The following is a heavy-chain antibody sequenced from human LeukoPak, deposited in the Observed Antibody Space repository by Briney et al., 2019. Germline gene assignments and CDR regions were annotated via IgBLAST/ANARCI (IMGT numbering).Heavy chain of an antibody. CDR2: ISAYNGNT. V-gene: IGHV1-18*01. CDR1: GYTFTSYG. CDR3: ARDDGTRVAVYGMDV. Sequence: ASVKVSCKASGYTFTSYGISWVRHDPGQGLEWMGWISAYNGNTNYAQKLPGRVTMTTDSSTSTAYMELTSLRSDDTAVYYCARDDGTRVAVYGMDVWGQGTTVTVSS. J-gene: IGHJ6*02. D-gene: IGHD6-19*01.